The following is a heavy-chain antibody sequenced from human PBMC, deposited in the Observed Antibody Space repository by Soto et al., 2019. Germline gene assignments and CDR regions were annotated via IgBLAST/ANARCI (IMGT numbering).Heavy chain of an antibody. Sequence: GGSLRLSCAASGLTFSSYAMNWVRQAPGKGLEWVSLISGGGGGTYYADSVKGRFTISRDNSKNTLYLQINSLRADDTAVYYCAKDRVNNWTPQGYYYGMDVWGQGTTVTVSS. CDR2: ISGGGGGT. CDR3: AKDRVNNWTPQGYYYGMDV. CDR1: GLTFSSYA. D-gene: IGHD1-20*01. J-gene: IGHJ6*02. V-gene: IGHV3-23*01.